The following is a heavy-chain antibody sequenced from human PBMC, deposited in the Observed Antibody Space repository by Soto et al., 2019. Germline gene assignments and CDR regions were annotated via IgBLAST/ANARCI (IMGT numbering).Heavy chain of an antibody. V-gene: IGHV4-59*01. D-gene: IGHD1-26*01. J-gene: IGHJ5*02. CDR3: ARARPLHSGSYLEDGWFDP. CDR1: GGSISSYY. CDR2: IYYSGST. Sequence: SETLSLTCTVSGGSISSYYWSWIRQPPGKGLEWIGYIYYSGSTNYNPSLKSRVTISVDTSKNQFSLKLSSVTAADTAVYYCARARPLHSGSYLEDGWFDPWGQGALVTAPQ.